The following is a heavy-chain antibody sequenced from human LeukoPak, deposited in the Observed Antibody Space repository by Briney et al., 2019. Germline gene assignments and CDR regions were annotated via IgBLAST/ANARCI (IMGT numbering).Heavy chain of an antibody. J-gene: IGHJ3*02. V-gene: IGHV4-59*12. CDR2: IYYSGNT. CDR3: ARDLGIRGQYDAFDI. CDR1: GGSMTTYY. Sequence: MPSETLLTCTVSGGSMTTYYWSWIRQPPGKGLEWIGYIYYSGNTYYNPSLKSRVTISVDTSKNQFSLKLSSVTAADTAVYYCARDLGIRGQYDAFDIWGQGTMVTVSS. D-gene: IGHD3-10*01.